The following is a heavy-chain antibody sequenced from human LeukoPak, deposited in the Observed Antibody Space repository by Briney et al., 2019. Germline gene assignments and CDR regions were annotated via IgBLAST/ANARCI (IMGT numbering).Heavy chain of an antibody. Sequence: KSGGSLRLSCAASGFTFSDYYMSWIRQAPGKGLEWLSYINPTSGYTPYADSVRGRFTISRDNAKNSLYLQMNSLRAEDTAIYYCARQDRVLIAFDYWGQGTLVTVSS. V-gene: IGHV3-11*06. D-gene: IGHD3-3*01. CDR2: INPTSGYT. CDR1: GFTFSDYY. J-gene: IGHJ4*02. CDR3: ARQDRVLIAFDY.